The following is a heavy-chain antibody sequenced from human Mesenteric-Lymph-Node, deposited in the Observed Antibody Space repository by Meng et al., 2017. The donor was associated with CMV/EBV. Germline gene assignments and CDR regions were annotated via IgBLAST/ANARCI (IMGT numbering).Heavy chain of an antibody. J-gene: IGHJ3*02. Sequence: SVKVSCKASGGTFSSYAISWVRQAPGQGLEWMGGIIPILGIAYYAQKFQGRVTITADKSTSTAYMELSSLRSEDTAVYYCARDLHTYYDFWSGYLSAFDIWGQGTMVTVSS. D-gene: IGHD3-3*01. CDR1: GGTFSSYA. CDR2: IIPILGIA. CDR3: ARDLHTYYDFWSGYLSAFDI. V-gene: IGHV1-69*10.